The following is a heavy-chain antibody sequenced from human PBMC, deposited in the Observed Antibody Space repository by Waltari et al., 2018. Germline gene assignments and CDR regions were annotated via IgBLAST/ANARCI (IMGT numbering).Heavy chain of an antibody. J-gene: IGHJ4*02. CDR1: GFTFDDYA. V-gene: IGHV3-9*03. CDR2: ISWNSGSI. D-gene: IGHD2-2*01. Sequence: EVQLVESGGGLVQPGRSLRLSCAASGFTFDDYAMHWVRQAPGKGLEWVSGISWNSGSIGYADSVKGRFTISRDNAKNSLYLQMNSLRAEDMALYYCAKAAQEEYQLLSLDYWGQGTLVTVSS. CDR3: AKAAQEEYQLLSLDY.